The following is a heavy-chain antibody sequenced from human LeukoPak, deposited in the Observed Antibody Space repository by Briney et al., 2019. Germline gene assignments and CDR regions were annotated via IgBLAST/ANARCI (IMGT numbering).Heavy chain of an antibody. CDR2: ISYDGSNK. V-gene: IGHV3-30*18. D-gene: IGHD6-13*01. J-gene: IGHJ1*01. Sequence: SGGSLRLSCAASGFTFSSYGMHWVRQAPGKGLEWVAVISYDGSNKYYADSVKGRFTISRDNSKNTLYLQMNSLRAEDTAVYYCAKSGIAAQDGEYFQHWGQGTLVTVSS. CDR3: AKSGIAAQDGEYFQH. CDR1: GFTFSSYG.